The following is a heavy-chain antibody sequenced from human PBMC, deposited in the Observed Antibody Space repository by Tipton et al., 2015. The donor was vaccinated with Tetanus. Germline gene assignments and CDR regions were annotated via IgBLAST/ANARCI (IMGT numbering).Heavy chain of an antibody. CDR2: ISYSGST. V-gene: IGHV4-39*01. CDR3: ASLRSSSACDSPSLDY. J-gene: IGHJ4*02. Sequence: TLSLTCSVSGDFISNPRYYWAWIRQPPGKGLQWVGSISYSGSTYYKSSLKSRVTLSVDSSKNQFSLKLRSVTAADTAIYFCASLRSSSACDSPSLDYWGQGTRVTVSA. D-gene: IGHD2-2*01. CDR1: GDFISNPRYY.